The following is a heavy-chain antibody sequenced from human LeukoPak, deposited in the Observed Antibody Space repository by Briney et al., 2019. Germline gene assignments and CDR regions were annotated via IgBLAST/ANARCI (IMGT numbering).Heavy chain of an antibody. D-gene: IGHD3-9*01. CDR1: GYTFTGYG. V-gene: IGHV1-18*04. Sequence: GASVKVSCKASGYTFTGYGISWVRQAPGHGLEWMGWISAYNGNTNYAQKLHGRVTMTTDPSTSTAYMELRSLRSDDTAVYYGARDNYDILTGYYVNWFDPWGQGTLVTVSS. CDR2: ISAYNGNT. J-gene: IGHJ5*02. CDR3: ARDNYDILTGYYVNWFDP.